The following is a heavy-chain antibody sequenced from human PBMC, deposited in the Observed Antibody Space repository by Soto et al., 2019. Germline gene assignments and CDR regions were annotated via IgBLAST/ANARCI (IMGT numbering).Heavy chain of an antibody. V-gene: IGHV3-23*01. J-gene: IGHJ4*02. Sequence: GGSLRLSCAASGFTFSSYAMSWVRQAPGKGLEWVSAISGSGGSTYYADSVKGRFTISRDNSKNTLYLQMNSLRVEGTAIYYCAKKVNSGPGSQYFDYWGQGTLVTVSS. D-gene: IGHD3-10*01. CDR1: GFTFSSYA. CDR2: ISGSGGST. CDR3: AKKVNSGPGSQYFDY.